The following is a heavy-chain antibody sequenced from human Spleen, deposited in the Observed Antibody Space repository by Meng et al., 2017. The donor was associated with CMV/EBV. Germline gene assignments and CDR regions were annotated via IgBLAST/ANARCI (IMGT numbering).Heavy chain of an antibody. V-gene: IGHV3-48*03. CDR2: ISSSGSTI. CDR3: ASQLQHCSGTSCYMGAFDY. CDR1: GFTFSSYE. J-gene: IGHJ4*02. D-gene: IGHD2-2*02. Sequence: GGSLRLSCAASGFTFSSYEMNWVRQAPGKGLEWVSYISSSGSTIYYADSVKGRFTISRDNAKNSLYLQMNSLRAEDTAVYYCASQLQHCSGTSCYMGAFDYWGQGTLVTVSS.